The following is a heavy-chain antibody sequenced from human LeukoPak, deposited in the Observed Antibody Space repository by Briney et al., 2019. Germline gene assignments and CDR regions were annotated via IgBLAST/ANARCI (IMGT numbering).Heavy chain of an antibody. Sequence: SETLSLTCTVSGDSISSSDYYWAWIRQPPGKGLEWIGNIYYNGNTYYNPSLKSRVTISVDTSKNQFSLKLSSVTAADTAVYYCATGIAAAGYYYYYMDVWGKGTTVTVSS. CDR2: IYYNGNT. V-gene: IGHV4-39*07. CDR3: ATGIAAAGYYYYYMDV. D-gene: IGHD6-13*01. CDR1: GDSISSSDYY. J-gene: IGHJ6*03.